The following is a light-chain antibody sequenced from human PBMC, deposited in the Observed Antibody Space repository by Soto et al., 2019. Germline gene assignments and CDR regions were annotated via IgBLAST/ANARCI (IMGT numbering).Light chain of an antibody. CDR1: QSVSSTS. J-gene: IGKJ1*01. CDR3: QQYDNSPPWT. V-gene: IGKV3-20*01. Sequence: EIVLTQSPGTLSFSPGERATLSCRASQSVSSTSLAWYQQKPGQAPRLLIYGASNRATGIPDRFSGSGSGTDFTLTISRLEPEDFAVYHCQQYDNSPPWTFGQGTKVEIK. CDR2: GAS.